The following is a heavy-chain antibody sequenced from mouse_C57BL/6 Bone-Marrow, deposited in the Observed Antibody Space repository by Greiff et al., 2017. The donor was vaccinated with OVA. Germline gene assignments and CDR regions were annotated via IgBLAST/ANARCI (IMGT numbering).Heavy chain of an antibody. Sequence: QVQLQQPGAELVKPGASVKVSCKASGYTFTSYWMHWVKQRPGQGLEWIGRIHPSDSDTNYNQKFKGKATLTVDKSSSTANMQLSSLTSEDSAVYYCAIGRLLFYAMDYWGQGTSVTVSS. D-gene: IGHD2-3*01. CDR1: GYTFTSYW. V-gene: IGHV1-74*01. CDR3: AIGRLLFYAMDY. J-gene: IGHJ4*01. CDR2: IHPSDSDT.